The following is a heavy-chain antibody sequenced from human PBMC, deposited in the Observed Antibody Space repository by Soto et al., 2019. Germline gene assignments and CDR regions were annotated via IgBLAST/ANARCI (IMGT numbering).Heavy chain of an antibody. V-gene: IGHV4-31*03. CDR2: VYYSGAT. Sequence: SETLSLTCTVSGDSMATGGHYYNWIRQVPGKGLEWIGYVYYSGATHYTPSLRARATISRDTSKNQFSLRLISVTAADTTLYYCARDKDLQPTVWGFWGQGIQVTVSS. J-gene: IGHJ4*02. CDR3: ARDKDLQPTVWGF. CDR1: GDSMATGGHY. D-gene: IGHD3-16*01.